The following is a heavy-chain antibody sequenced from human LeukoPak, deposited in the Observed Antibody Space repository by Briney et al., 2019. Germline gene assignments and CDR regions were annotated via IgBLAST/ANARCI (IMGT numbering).Heavy chain of an antibody. V-gene: IGHV3-21*01. J-gene: IGHJ4*02. CDR3: ARVPIAAAEMGH. CDR2: ISSSSSYI. D-gene: IGHD6-13*01. CDR1: GFTFSSYS. Sequence: GGSLRLSCAASGFTFSSYSMNWVRQAPGKGLEWVSSISSSSSYIYYTDSVKGRFTISRDNAKNSLYLQMNSLRAEDTAVYYCARVPIAAAEMGHWGQGTLVTVSS.